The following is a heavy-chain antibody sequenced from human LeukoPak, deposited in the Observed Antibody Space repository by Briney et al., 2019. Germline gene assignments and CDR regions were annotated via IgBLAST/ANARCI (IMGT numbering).Heavy chain of an antibody. D-gene: IGHD2-2*01. Sequence: SETLSLTCTVSGGSISSGGYYWSWIRQHPGKGLEWIGYIYYSGSTYYNPSLKSRVTISVDTSKNQVSLKLSSVTAADTAVYYCARGREVVPAAIDYWGQGTLVTVSS. J-gene: IGHJ4*02. CDR2: IYYSGST. CDR1: GGSISSGGYY. V-gene: IGHV4-31*03. CDR3: ARGREVVPAAIDY.